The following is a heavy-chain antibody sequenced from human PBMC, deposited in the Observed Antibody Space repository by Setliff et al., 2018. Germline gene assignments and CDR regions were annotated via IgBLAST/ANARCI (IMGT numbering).Heavy chain of an antibody. Sequence: GGSLRLSCAASGFTFSSFDLSWVRQTPGKGLEWISTIRSNSPTLYYADSVQGRFTISRDNARNSLFLQRNSLRPEDTAVYYCAKTCSGSGCYAGLESWGQGTPVTVSS. CDR2: IRSNSPTL. J-gene: IGHJ4*02. CDR3: AKTCSGSGCYAGLES. V-gene: IGHV3-48*01. CDR1: GFTFSSFD. D-gene: IGHD2-15*01.